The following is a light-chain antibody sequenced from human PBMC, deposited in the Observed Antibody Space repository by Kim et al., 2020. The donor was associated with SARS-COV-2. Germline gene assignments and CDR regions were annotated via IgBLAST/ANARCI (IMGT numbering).Light chain of an antibody. CDR1: SSDVGSYNL. Sequence: QSALTQPASVSGSPGQSITISCTGTSSDVGSYNLVSWYQQHPGKAPKLMIYEGSKRPSGVSNRFSGSKSGNTASLTISGLQAEDEADYYCCSYAGSQRAVFGGGTKL. CDR2: EGS. V-gene: IGLV2-23*01. CDR3: CSYAGSQRAV. J-gene: IGLJ3*02.